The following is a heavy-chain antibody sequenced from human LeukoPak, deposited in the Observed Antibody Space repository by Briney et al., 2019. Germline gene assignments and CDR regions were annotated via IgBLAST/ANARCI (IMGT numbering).Heavy chain of an antibody. J-gene: IGHJ3*02. CDR3: ARDTSYDFWSDPTELFDI. CDR2: VSGHNGNK. CDR1: GYTFTTYG. Sequence: ASVKVSCKASGYTFTTYGISWMRQAPGQGLEWVGWVSGHNGNKNYAQKLQGSVTMTTDTSTSTAYMELRSLRSDDTAVYYCARDTSYDFWSDPTELFDIWGQGTMVTVSS. D-gene: IGHD3-3*01. V-gene: IGHV1-18*01.